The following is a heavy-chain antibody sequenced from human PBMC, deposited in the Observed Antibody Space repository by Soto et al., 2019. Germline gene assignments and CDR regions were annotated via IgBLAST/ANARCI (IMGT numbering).Heavy chain of an antibody. CDR2: IWYDGSNK. J-gene: IGHJ4*02. CDR3: ARADQLLSFDY. V-gene: IGHV3-33*01. D-gene: IGHD2-2*01. CDR1: GFTFSSYG. Sequence: PGGSLRLSCAASGFTFSSYGMHWVRQAPGKGLEWVAVIWYDGSNKYYADSVKGRFTISRDNSKNTLYLQMNSLRAEDTAVYYCARADQLLSFDYWGRGTLVTVSS.